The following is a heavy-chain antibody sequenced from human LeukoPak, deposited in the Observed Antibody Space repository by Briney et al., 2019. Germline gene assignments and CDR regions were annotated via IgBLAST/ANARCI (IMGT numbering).Heavy chain of an antibody. CDR1: GFTFSSYS. D-gene: IGHD6-19*01. CDR3: ARDPSVAGTGNY. Sequence: GGSLRLSCAASGFTFSSYSMNWVRQGPGKGLEWVSSISSSSSYIYYADSVKGRFTISRDNAKNSLYLQMNSLRAEDTAVYYCARDPSVAGTGNYWGQGTLVTVSS. J-gene: IGHJ4*02. V-gene: IGHV3-21*01. CDR2: ISSSSSYI.